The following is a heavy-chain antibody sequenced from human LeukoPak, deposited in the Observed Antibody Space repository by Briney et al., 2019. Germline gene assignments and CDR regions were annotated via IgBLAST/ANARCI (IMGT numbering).Heavy chain of an antibody. CDR3: AKGTGTVTTGYYYYGMDV. V-gene: IGHV3-33*06. CDR2: IWYDGSNK. CDR1: GFIFKTYA. Sequence: GGSLRLSCAASGFIFKTYAMHWVRQAPGKGLEWVTMIWYDGSNKYYGDSVKGRFTISRDNSKNTLYLQMNSLRAEDTAVYYCAKGTGTVTTGYYYYGMDVWGQGTTVIVSS. J-gene: IGHJ6*02. D-gene: IGHD4-17*01.